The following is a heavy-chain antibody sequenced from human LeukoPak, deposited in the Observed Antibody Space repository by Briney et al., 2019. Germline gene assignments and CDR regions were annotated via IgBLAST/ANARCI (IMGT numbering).Heavy chain of an antibody. CDR1: GGSISSYY. Sequence: SETLSLTCTVSGGSISSYYWSWIRQPPAKGLEWIGYIYYSGSTNYNPSLKSRVTISVDTSKNQFSLKLSPVTAADTAVYYCARVDPDSSSTLEVFDYWGQGTLVTVSS. J-gene: IGHJ4*02. CDR2: IYYSGST. V-gene: IGHV4-59*01. D-gene: IGHD6-6*01. CDR3: ARVDPDSSSTLEVFDY.